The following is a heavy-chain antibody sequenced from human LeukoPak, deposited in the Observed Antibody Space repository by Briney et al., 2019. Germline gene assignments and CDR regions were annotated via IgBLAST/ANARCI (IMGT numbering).Heavy chain of an antibody. J-gene: IGHJ3*02. CDR3: ARDRRYCSSTSCEHAFDI. D-gene: IGHD2-2*01. CDR1: GGSISSGDYY. V-gene: IGHV4-30-4*08. CDR2: IYYSGST. Sequence: TSETLSLTCTVSGGSISSGDYYWSWIRQPPGKGLEWIGYIYYSGSTYYNPSLKSRVTISVDTSKNQFSLKLSSVTAADTAVYYCARDRRYCSSTSCEHAFDIWGQGTMVTVSS.